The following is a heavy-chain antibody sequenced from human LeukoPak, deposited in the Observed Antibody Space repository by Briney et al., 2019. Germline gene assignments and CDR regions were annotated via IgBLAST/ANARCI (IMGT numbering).Heavy chain of an antibody. V-gene: IGHV4-34*01. D-gene: IGHD6-19*01. CDR2: INHSGST. CDR3: ARGVFRSVAGTSHFDY. CDR1: GGSISSYY. Sequence: SETLSLTCTVSGGSISSYYWSWIRQPPGKGLEWIGEINHSGSTNYNPSLKSRVTISVDTSKNQFSLKLSSVTAADTAVYYCARGVFRSVAGTSHFDYWGQGTLVTVSS. J-gene: IGHJ4*02.